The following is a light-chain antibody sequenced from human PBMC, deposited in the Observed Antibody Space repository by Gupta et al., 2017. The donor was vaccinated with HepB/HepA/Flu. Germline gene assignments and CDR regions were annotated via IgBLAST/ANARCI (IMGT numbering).Light chain of an antibody. J-gene: IGKJ1*01. CDR1: RSVSSSY. CDR2: GAS. Sequence: EIVLTQSPDTLSWSPGERATLSCRASRSVSSSYLAWYQQKPGQAPRLLIYGASSRATGIPDRFSGSGSGTDFTLTISRLEPEDFAVYYCQQYGSSPWTFGQGTKVEIK. CDR3: QQYGSSPWT. V-gene: IGKV3-20*01.